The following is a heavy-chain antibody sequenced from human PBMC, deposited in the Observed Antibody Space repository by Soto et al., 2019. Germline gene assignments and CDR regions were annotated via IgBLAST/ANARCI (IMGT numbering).Heavy chain of an antibody. CDR3: AKCGATNTCIPTGFDP. Sequence: ASVKFSCKASGYIFTSYYMHWVRQAPGQGLEWMGIINPSSGTTGYAQMFQGRVTMTSDTSTSTLYMELNSLRSEDTAIYYCAKCGATNTCIPTGFDPWGQGTLVTVSS. J-gene: IGHJ5*02. CDR1: GYIFTSYY. CDR2: INPSSGTT. V-gene: IGHV1-46*01. D-gene: IGHD2-21*01.